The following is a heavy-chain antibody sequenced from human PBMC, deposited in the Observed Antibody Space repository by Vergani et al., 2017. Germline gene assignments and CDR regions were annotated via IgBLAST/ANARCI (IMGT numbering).Heavy chain of an antibody. CDR3: AGRGIAVAGTGYYYYMDV. Sequence: EEQLLESGGGLVQPGGSLRLSCAASGFTFSSYAMSWVRQAPGKGLEWVSVIYSGGSSTYYADSVKGRFTISRDNSKNTLYLQMNSLRAEDTAVYYCAGRGIAVAGTGYYYYMDVWGKGTTVTVSS. CDR1: GFTFSSYA. CDR2: IYSGGSST. V-gene: IGHV3-23*03. D-gene: IGHD6-19*01. J-gene: IGHJ6*03.